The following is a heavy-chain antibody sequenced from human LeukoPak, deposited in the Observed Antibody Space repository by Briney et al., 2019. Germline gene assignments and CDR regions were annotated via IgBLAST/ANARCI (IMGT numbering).Heavy chain of an antibody. Sequence: GGSLRLSCAASGFTFSSYAMSWVRQAPGKGLEWVSAISGSGGSTYYADSVKGRFTISRDNAKNSLYLQMSSLRAEDTAVYYCAKWELYSGFYYIDYWGQGTLATVSS. CDR1: GFTFSSYA. V-gene: IGHV3-23*01. CDR3: AKWELYSGFYYIDY. CDR2: ISGSGGST. J-gene: IGHJ4*02. D-gene: IGHD1-26*01.